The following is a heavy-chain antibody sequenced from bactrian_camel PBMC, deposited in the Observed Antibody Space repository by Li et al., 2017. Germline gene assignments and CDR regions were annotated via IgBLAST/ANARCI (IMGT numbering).Heavy chain of an antibody. CDR2: ISSDGTT. CDR3: AADPEGGGYCWSY. J-gene: IGHJ4*01. V-gene: IGHV3S53*01. D-gene: IGHD2*01. CDR1: GYIFNSCG. Sequence: VQLVESGGGSVQAGGSLKLSCAGSGYIFNSCGMGWYRQAPGKERELVSTISSDGTTSYADSVKGRFTISQDNAKNTLYLQMNSLKTEDTAVYYCAADPEGGGYCWSYWGQGTQVTVS.